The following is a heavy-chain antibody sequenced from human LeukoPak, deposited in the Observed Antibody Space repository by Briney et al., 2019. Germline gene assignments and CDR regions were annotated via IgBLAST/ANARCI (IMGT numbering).Heavy chain of an antibody. CDR1: GFTFSNYW. Sequence: GGSLRLSCAASGFTFSNYWVHWVRQAPGKGLVWVSRINRDGSTTNYADSVKGRFTVSRDNAKNTLNLQMNSLRAEDTAVYYCARDKKSGESSEIDYWGQGTLDTLSS. CDR2: INRDGSTT. CDR3: ARDKKSGESSEIDY. V-gene: IGHV3-74*01. J-gene: IGHJ4*02. D-gene: IGHD3-10*01.